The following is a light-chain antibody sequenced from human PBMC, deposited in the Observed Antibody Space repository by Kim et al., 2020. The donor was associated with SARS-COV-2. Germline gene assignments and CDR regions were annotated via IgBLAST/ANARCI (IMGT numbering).Light chain of an antibody. CDR1: ALPKQY. Sequence: SYELTQPPSVSVAPGKTARITCSGDALPKQYAYWYQQKPGQAPVLVIYKDSERPSGIPERFSGSSSGTTVTLTISGVQAEDEADYYCQSADSSGTCVVFG. CDR3: QSADSSGTCVV. V-gene: IGLV3-25*03. CDR2: KDS. J-gene: IGLJ2*01.